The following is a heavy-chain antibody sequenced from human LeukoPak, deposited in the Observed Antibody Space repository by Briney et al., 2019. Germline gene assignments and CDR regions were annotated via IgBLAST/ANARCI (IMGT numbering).Heavy chain of an antibody. J-gene: IGHJ4*02. D-gene: IGHD5/OR15-5a*01. V-gene: IGHV3-7*03. Sequence: GGSLRLSCAASGFTFSNYWMSWVRQAPGKGLEWVANIKQDGSEKFYVDSVKGRFTISRDNAKSLLYLQMDTVRAEDTAVYYCVRVPYWGQGSLVIVSS. CDR1: GFTFSNYW. CDR2: IKQDGSEK. CDR3: VRVPY.